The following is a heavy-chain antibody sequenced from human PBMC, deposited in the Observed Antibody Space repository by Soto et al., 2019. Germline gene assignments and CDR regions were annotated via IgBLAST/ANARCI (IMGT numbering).Heavy chain of an antibody. J-gene: IGHJ4*02. V-gene: IGHV1-69*01. CDR3: AIDACCCGGDFYSLVY. CDR2: IFPRLGTT. CDR1: GGAFNNYP. D-gene: IGHD2-21*02. Sequence: QVQLVQSGAELKTPGSSVSVSCKASGGAFNNYPISWVRQAPGQGLEWMGGIFPRLGTTTYAREVQGRVNMTADESTTTVSITLTSLRSEDTAIYYCAIDACCCGGDFYSLVYWGQGALVTVSS.